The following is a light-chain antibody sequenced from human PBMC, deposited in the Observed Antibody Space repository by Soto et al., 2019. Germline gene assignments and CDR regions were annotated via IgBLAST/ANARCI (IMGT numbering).Light chain of an antibody. CDR3: QQSYSTPYT. CDR2: AAS. V-gene: IGKV1-39*01. CDR1: QSISRN. Sequence: DIQMTQSPYSLSASVGDRVTISCRASQSISRNLNWYQQIPGKAPKFLIYAASSLQSGVPSRFSGSGSGTDFTLTISSLQPEDFATYYCQQSYSTPYTVGQGTKVDIK. J-gene: IGKJ2*01.